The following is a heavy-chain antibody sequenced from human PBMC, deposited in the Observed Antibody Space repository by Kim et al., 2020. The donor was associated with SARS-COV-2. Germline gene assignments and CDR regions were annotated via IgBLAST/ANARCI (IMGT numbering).Heavy chain of an antibody. D-gene: IGHD3-10*01. CDR1: GYTFTSYD. CDR3: ARGGGPWFGDVWYFDL. V-gene: IGHV1-8*01. J-gene: IGHJ2*01. CDR2: MNPNSGNT. Sequence: ASVKVSCKASGYTFTSYDINWVRQATGQGLEWMGWMNPNSGNTGYAQKFQGRVTMTRNTSISTAYMELSSLRSEDTAVYYCARGGGPWFGDVWYFDLWGRGTLVTVSS.